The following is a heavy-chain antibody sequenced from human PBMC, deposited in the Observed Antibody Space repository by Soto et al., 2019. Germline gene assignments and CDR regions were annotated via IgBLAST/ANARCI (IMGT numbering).Heavy chain of an antibody. CDR2: INPNSGGT. D-gene: IGHD3-9*01. V-gene: IGHV1-2*04. CDR1: GYTFTGYY. J-gene: IGHJ6*02. Sequence: ASVKVSCKASGYTFTGYYMHWVRQAPGQGLEWMGWINPNSGGTNYAQKFQGWVTMTRDTSISTAYMELSRLRSDDTAVYYCARASKGYYDILTGYYLPYYYYYGMDVWGQGTTVTVSS. CDR3: ARASKGYYDILTGYYLPYYYYYGMDV.